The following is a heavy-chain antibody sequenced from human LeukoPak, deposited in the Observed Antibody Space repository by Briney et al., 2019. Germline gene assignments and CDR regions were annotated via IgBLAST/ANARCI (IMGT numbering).Heavy chain of an antibody. CDR2: INNDGTKT. CDR1: GFTFRSYE. CDR3: ASLDPFDY. V-gene: IGHV3-74*01. J-gene: IGHJ4*02. Sequence: GGSLRLSCAASGFTFRSYEMHWVRLAPGKGLMWVSRINNDGTKTDYADSVKGRFTISRDNTKNTLYLQMNSLRAEDTGIYYCASLDPFDYWGRGTLVTVSS.